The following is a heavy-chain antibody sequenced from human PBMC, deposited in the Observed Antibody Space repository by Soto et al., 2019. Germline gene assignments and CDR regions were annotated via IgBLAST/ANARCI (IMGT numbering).Heavy chain of an antibody. Sequence: SETLSLTCTVSGGSISGYYWSWIRQPPGKGLEWIGYIYHSGSTYYNPSLKSRVTISVDRSKNQFSLKLSSVTAADTAVYYCARTSYDSSGTAADPWGQGTLVTVSS. V-gene: IGHV4-59*12. CDR3: ARTSYDSSGTAADP. D-gene: IGHD3-22*01. J-gene: IGHJ5*02. CDR1: GGSISGYY. CDR2: IYHSGST.